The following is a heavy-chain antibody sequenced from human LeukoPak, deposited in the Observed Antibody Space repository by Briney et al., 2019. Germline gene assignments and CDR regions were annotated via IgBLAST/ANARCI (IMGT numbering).Heavy chain of an antibody. CDR2: IGNGGT. D-gene: IGHD3-22*01. J-gene: IGHJ4*02. V-gene: IGHV3-23*01. CDR1: GLTVNNYA. Sequence: GGSLRLSCVASGLTVNNYAMTWVRQAPGKGLEWVSTIGNGGTYYADSVKGRFTISRDNSKNTLYLQMNSLRAEDTAVYYCASNRGIYYDSSPFDYWGQGTLVTVSS. CDR3: ASNRGIYYDSSPFDY.